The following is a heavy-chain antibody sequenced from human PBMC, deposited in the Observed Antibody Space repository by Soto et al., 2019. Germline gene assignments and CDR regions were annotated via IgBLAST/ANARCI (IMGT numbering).Heavy chain of an antibody. Sequence: VQLQESGPGLVKPSGTLSLTCAVSSGSISSSNWWSWVRQPPGKGLEWIGEIYHSGSTNYNPSLKSRVTISVDKSKNQVSLKLSSVTAADTAVYYCARRDSSGWSHFDYWGQGTLVTVSS. CDR2: IYHSGST. CDR1: SGSISSSNW. V-gene: IGHV4-4*02. CDR3: ARRDSSGWSHFDY. J-gene: IGHJ4*02. D-gene: IGHD6-19*01.